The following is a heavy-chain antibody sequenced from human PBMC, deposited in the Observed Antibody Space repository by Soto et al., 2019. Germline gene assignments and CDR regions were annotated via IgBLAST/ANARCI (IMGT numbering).Heavy chain of an antibody. D-gene: IGHD2-2*01. J-gene: IGHJ4*02. CDR1: GFTFSSYG. CDR2: ISYDGSNK. V-gene: IGHV3-30*18. Sequence: GGSLRLSCAASGFTFSSYGMHWVRQAPGKGLEWVAVISYDGSNKYYADSVKGRFTISRYNSKNTLYLQMNSLRAEDTAVYYCAKGGHCSSTSCWDYWGQGTLVTVSS. CDR3: AKGGHCSSTSCWDY.